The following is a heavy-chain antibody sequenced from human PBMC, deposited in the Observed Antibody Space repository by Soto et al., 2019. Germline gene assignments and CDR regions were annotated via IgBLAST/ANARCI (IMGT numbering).Heavy chain of an antibody. J-gene: IGHJ4*02. CDR2: ISTSSGNT. CDR1: GYTFTSNS. CDR3: ARGGGYAVDY. Sequence: QVQLVQSGSELRKPGASVKVSCKASGYTFTSNSITWVRQAPGQGLEWMGWISTSSGNTKFAHKYQGSVTLPTDTSTSTAYMGLTNLRSDDTAVYYCARGGGYAVDYWGQGTLVTVST. D-gene: IGHD5-12*01. V-gene: IGHV1-18*04.